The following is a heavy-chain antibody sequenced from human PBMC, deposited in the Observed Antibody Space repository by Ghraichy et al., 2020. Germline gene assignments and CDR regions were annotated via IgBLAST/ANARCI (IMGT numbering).Heavy chain of an antibody. CDR1: GFTFSNFD. D-gene: IGHD1-14*01. J-gene: IGHJ6*02. Sequence: GGSLRLSCAASGFTFSNFDMHWVRQGTGKGLEWVSAIGTDGDTYYPGSVKGRFTISRENAKNSLYLQMNSLRAGDTAVYYCARAPKYNTPSWGYYGLDVWGQGTTVTVSS. CDR3: ARAPKYNTPSWGYYGLDV. CDR2: IGTDGDT. V-gene: IGHV3-13*04.